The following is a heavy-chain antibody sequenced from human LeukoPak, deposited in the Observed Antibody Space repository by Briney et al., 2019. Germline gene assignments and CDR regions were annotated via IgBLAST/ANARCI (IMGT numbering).Heavy chain of an antibody. CDR1: GGSISSYY. Sequence: SETLSLTCTVSGGSISSYYWSWIRQPPGEGLEWIGYIYYSGSTNYNPSLKSRVTISVDTSKNQFSLKLSSVTAADTAVYYCAREMYYDLVDAFDIWGQGTMVNVSS. D-gene: IGHD3-3*01. V-gene: IGHV4-59*01. CDR3: AREMYYDLVDAFDI. J-gene: IGHJ3*02. CDR2: IYYSGST.